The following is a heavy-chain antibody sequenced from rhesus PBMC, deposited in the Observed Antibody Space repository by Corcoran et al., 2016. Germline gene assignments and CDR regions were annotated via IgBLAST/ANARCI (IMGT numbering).Heavy chain of an antibody. Sequence: QVQLQESGPGLVKPSETLSLPCAVSGGSISADYYWSWIRPPPGKGLEWIGFIYGSGGGTNYNPSINNRVTISIDTSKNQFSLKLSSVTAADTAVYYCARDGLTTVTTGLDYWGQGVLVTVSS. J-gene: IGHJ4*01. V-gene: IGHV4-106*01. CDR1: GGSISADYY. D-gene: IGHD4-35*01. CDR2: IYGSGGGT. CDR3: ARDGLTTVTTGLDY.